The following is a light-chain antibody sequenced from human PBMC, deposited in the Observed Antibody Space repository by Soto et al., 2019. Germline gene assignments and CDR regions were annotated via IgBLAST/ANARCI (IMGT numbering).Light chain of an antibody. CDR2: DVN. CDR1: SSDIGAYNF. Sequence: QSVLTQPASVSGSPGQSITISCTGTSSDIGAYNFVSWYQQHPGKAPKLMLYDVNIRPSGVSNRFSGSKSGNTASLTISGLQAEDEADYYCTSWPTITTMIFGGGTQLTVL. V-gene: IGLV2-14*03. CDR3: TSWPTITTMI. J-gene: IGLJ2*01.